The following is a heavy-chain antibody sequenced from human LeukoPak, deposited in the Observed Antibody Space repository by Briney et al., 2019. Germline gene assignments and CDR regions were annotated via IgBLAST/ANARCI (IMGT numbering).Heavy chain of an antibody. V-gene: IGHV3-72*01. CDR3: TTDPRDLGRDFWSGYKDYYYYMDV. D-gene: IGHD3-3*01. CDR1: GFTFSDHY. Sequence: GGSLRLSCAASGFTFSDHYMDWVRQAPGKGLEWVGRIRNKANSYTTENAASVKGRFTISRDDSKNSLYLQMNSLKTEDTAVYYCTTDPRDLGRDFWSGYKDYYYYMDVWGKGTTVTVSS. CDR2: IRNKANSYTT. J-gene: IGHJ6*03.